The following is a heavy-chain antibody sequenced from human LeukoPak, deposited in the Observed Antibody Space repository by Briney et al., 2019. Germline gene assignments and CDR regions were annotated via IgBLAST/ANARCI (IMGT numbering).Heavy chain of an antibody. CDR2: ISYDGNDK. D-gene: IGHD3-10*01. CDR1: GFTFSSYA. Sequence: GGSLRLSCAASGFTFSSYAMSWVRQAPGKGLEWAAVISYDGNDKYYADSVKGRFTISRDISKNTLYLQMDTLRTEDTAVYYCAKDSVWFGDLLGGMDVWGQGTTVTVSS. CDR3: AKDSVWFGDLLGGMDV. V-gene: IGHV3-30*18. J-gene: IGHJ6*02.